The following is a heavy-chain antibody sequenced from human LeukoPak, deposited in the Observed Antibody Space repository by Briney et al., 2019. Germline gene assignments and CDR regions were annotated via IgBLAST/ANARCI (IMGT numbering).Heavy chain of an antibody. Sequence: PGGSLRLSCAASGFTFSSYGMHWVRQAPGKGLEWVANIKQDGSEKYYVDSVKGRFTISRDNAKNSLYLQMNSLRAEDTAVYYCAGEGVAAFDYWGQGTLVTVSS. V-gene: IGHV3-7*01. J-gene: IGHJ4*02. CDR2: IKQDGSEK. CDR3: AGEGVAAFDY. D-gene: IGHD2-15*01. CDR1: GFTFSSYG.